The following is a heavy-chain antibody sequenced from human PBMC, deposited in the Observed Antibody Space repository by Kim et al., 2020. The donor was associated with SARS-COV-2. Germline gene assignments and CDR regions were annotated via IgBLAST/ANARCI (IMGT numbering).Heavy chain of an antibody. CDR1: GGSISSSSYY. CDR3: ASTCTLLWFRGGY. CDR2: IYYSGST. V-gene: IGHV4-39*01. D-gene: IGHD3-10*01. J-gene: IGHJ4*02. Sequence: SETLSLTCTVSGGSISSSSYYWGWIRQPPGKGLEWIGSIYYSGSTYYNPSLKSRVTISVDTSKNQFSLKLSSVTAADTAVYYCASTCTLLWFRGGYWGQGTLVTVSS.